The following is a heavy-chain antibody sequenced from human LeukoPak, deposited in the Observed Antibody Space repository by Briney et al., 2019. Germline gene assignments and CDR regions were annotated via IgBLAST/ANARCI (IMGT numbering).Heavy chain of an antibody. Sequence: PGRSLRLSCAASGFTFSSYGMHWVRQAPGKGLEWVAVIWYDGSNKYYADSVKGRFTISRDNSKNTLYLQMNSLRAEDTALYYCAKLTTVGLLGAFDIWGQGTMVTVSS. CDR1: GFTFSSYG. CDR3: AKLTTVGLLGAFDI. CDR2: IWYDGSNK. V-gene: IGHV3-33*06. D-gene: IGHD4-23*01. J-gene: IGHJ3*02.